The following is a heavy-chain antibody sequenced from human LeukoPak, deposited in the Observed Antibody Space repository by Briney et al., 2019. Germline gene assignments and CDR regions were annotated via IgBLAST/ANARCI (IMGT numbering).Heavy chain of an antibody. CDR3: ARDLGRDITIFGVVIPNFDY. J-gene: IGHJ4*02. V-gene: IGHV1-46*01. D-gene: IGHD3-3*01. CDR1: GYTFTSYY. Sequence: GASVKVSCKASGYTFTSYYMHWVRQAPGQGLEWMGIINPSGGSTSYAQKFQGRVTMTRDTSTSTVYTELSSLRSEDTAVYYCARDLGRDITIFGVVIPNFDYWGQGTLVTVSS. CDR2: INPSGGST.